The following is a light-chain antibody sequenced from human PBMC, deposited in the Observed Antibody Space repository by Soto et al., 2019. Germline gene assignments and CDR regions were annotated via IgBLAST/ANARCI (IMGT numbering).Light chain of an antibody. CDR3: SSYTSSSNQV. V-gene: IGLV2-14*01. CDR2: EVS. Sequence: QSALSHPASVSWSPGHSITISCTGTSSDVGGYNYVSWYQQHPGKAPKLMIYEVSNRPSGVSNRFSGSKSGNTASLTISGLQAEEEADYYCSSYTSSSNQVFGTGTKVTVL. J-gene: IGLJ1*01. CDR1: SSDVGGYNY.